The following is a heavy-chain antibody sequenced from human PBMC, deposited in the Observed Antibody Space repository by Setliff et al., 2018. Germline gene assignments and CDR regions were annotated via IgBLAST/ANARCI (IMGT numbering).Heavy chain of an antibody. CDR2: IIPSTGNT. Sequence: GASVKVSCKASGYTFTSYYMHWVRQAPGQGLKWMTMIIPSTGNTNYAQKFQGRVTMTADTSTNTVYMDLSSLGSEDTAVYYCVRERRGGHFDYWGQGTLVTVS. CDR1: GYTFTSYY. CDR3: VRERRGGHFDY. J-gene: IGHJ4*02. V-gene: IGHV1-46*01.